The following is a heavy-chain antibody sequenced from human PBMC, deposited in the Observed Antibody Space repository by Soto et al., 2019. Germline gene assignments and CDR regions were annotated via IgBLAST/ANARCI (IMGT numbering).Heavy chain of an antibody. CDR2: IIPRSATS. CDR1: GDTFSTYT. J-gene: IGHJ6*02. D-gene: IGHD2-21*01. CDR3: ARCYSGGGYYYYYGMDV. Sequence: ASVKVSCKASGDTFSTYTITWIRQAPGQGLEWMGGIIPRSATSKYAQKFQGRVTMTRNTSISTAYMELSSLRSEDTAVYYCARCYSGGGYYYYYGMDVWGQGTTVTVSS. V-gene: IGHV1-8*01.